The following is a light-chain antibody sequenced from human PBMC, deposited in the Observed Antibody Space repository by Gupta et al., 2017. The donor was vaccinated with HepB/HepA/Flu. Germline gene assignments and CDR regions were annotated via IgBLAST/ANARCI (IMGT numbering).Light chain of an antibody. CDR3: VGWDDSLSGYV. CDR2: NDN. V-gene: IGLV1-47*02. CDR1: SSNIGNDN. J-gene: IGLJ1*01. Sequence: QPVLTQPPSASGTPGKRVTIPCSGSSSNIGNDNAYWFQQLPGTAPKLLIYNDNQRPSGVPDRFSGSKSGTTASLAISGLRSEDEADYYCVGWDDSLSGYVFGAGTKVTVL.